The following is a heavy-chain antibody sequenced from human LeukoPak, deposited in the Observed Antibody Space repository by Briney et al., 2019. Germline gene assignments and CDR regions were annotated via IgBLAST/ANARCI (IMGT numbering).Heavy chain of an antibody. Sequence: GGSLRLSCAASGFTFSSYEMNWVRQAPGKGLEGVSYISSSGSTIYYADSVKGRFTISRNNAKNSLYLQMNSLRAEDTAVYYCARGYLEVGATLFDYWGQGTLVTVSS. CDR2: ISSSGSTI. D-gene: IGHD1-26*01. V-gene: IGHV3-48*03. CDR3: ARGYLEVGATLFDY. CDR1: GFTFSSYE. J-gene: IGHJ4*02.